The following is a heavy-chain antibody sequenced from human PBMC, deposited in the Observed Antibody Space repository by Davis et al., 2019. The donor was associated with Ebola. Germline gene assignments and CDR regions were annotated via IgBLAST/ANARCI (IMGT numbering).Heavy chain of an antibody. D-gene: IGHD4-17*01. Sequence: MPSETLSLTCAVSGGSISSSNWWSWVRQPPGKGLEWIGEIYHSGSTNYNPSLKSRVTISVDKSKNQFSLKLSSVTAADTAVYYCARAGLRPYYGMDVWGQGTTVTVSS. CDR1: GGSISSSNW. CDR3: ARAGLRPYYGMDV. V-gene: IGHV4-4*02. CDR2: IYHSGST. J-gene: IGHJ6*02.